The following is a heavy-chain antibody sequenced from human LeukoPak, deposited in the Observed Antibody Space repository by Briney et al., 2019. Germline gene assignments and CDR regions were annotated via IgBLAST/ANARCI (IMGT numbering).Heavy chain of an antibody. Sequence: GRSLRLSCAASGFGFRNYGMHWVRQAPGKGLEWVAIIFYDGSNEYYAESAKGRFTISRDNSKNTLYLQMNSLRGEDTAVYYCARGCFYDRSPYCPFDYWGQGTLVTVSS. CDR3: ARGCFYDRSPYCPFDY. CDR2: IFYDGSNE. CDR1: GFGFRNYG. D-gene: IGHD3-22*01. V-gene: IGHV3-33*08. J-gene: IGHJ4*02.